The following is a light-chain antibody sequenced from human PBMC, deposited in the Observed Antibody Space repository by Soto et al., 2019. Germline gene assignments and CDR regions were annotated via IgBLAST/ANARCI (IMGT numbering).Light chain of an antibody. J-gene: IGLJ2*01. CDR2: DDS. CDR3: QVWDASNDLHIL. Sequence: SYELTQPPSVSVAPGQTARITCGGKNIGSKSVHWYQQKSGQAHVLVVYDDSDRPSGIPERFSGSNSGKTSTLTIRRVEAGDEADYYCQVWDASNDLHILFGGCTKLTVL. CDR1: NIGSKS. V-gene: IGLV3-21*02.